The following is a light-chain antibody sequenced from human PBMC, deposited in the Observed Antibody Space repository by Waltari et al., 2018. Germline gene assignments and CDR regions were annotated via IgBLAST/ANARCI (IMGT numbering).Light chain of an antibody. V-gene: IGKV1-39*01. CDR1: QSISSY. CDR2: AAS. Sequence: DIQMTQSQSSLSAAVGDRVTITCRASQSISSYLNWYQQKPGKAPKLLIYAASSLQSGVPSRFRCSGSVADVSVTISSRQPEDFATYYCQQSYSTPLTFGGGTKVEMK. J-gene: IGKJ4*01. CDR3: QQSYSTPLT.